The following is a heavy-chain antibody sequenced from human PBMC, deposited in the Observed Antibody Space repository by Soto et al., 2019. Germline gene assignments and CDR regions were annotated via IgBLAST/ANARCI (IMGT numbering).Heavy chain of an antibody. J-gene: IGHJ2*01. CDR2: IYYSGST. Sequence: KGLEWIGYIYYSGSTNYNPSLKSRVTISVDTSKNQFSLKLSSVTAADTAVYYCAFFQVTDGIRYYDSVSAVLLNRSSDL. D-gene: IGHD3-9*01. CDR3: AFFQVTDGIRYYDSVSAVLLNRSSDL. V-gene: IGHV4-59*01.